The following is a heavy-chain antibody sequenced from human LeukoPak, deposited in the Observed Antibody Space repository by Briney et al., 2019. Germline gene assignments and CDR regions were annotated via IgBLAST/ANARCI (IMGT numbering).Heavy chain of an antibody. V-gene: IGHV3-23*01. CDR3: AKDWGGDPYYFDY. CDR1: GFTFSNCA. CDR2: ISGSGGST. J-gene: IGHJ4*02. D-gene: IGHD3-16*01. Sequence: PGGSLRLSCTASGFTFSNCAMTWVRQTPGKGLEWVSAISGSGGSTYYADSVKGRFSISRDNSKNTLYMQMNSLRADDTAVYYCAKDWGGDPYYFDYWGQVILVNVSS.